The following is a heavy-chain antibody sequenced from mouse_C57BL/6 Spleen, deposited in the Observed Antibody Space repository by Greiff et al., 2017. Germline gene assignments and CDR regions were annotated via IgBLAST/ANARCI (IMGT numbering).Heavy chain of an antibody. J-gene: IGHJ3*01. Sequence: EVQLVESGGGLVKPGGSLKLSCAASGFTFSDYGMHWVRQAPEKGLEWVAYISSGSSTIYYADTVKGRFTISRDNAKNTLFLQMTSLRSEDTAMYYCANYYGSSYVWFAYWGQGTLVTVSA. CDR3: ANYYGSSYVWFAY. CDR2: ISSGSSTI. D-gene: IGHD1-1*01. CDR1: GFTFSDYG. V-gene: IGHV5-17*01.